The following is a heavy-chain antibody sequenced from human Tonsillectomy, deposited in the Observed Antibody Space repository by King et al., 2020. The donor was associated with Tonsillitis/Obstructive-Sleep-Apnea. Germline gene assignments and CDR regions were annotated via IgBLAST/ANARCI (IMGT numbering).Heavy chain of an antibody. D-gene: IGHD4-11*01. CDR1: GYTFTSYA. Sequence: QLVQSGSELKKPGASVKVPCKASGYTFTSYAMNWVRQAPGQVLEWMGWISTNTGNPSYAQGFTGRFVFSLDTSVSTAYLQISSLKAEDTAVYYCAREVYSNYDDYYYMDVWGKGTTVTVSS. CDR2: ISTNTGNP. CDR3: AREVYSNYDDYYYMDV. V-gene: IGHV7-4-1*02. J-gene: IGHJ6*03.